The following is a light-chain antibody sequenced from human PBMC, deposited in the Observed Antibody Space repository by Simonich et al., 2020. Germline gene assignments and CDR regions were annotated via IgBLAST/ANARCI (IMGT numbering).Light chain of an antibody. CDR2: DVS. CDR3: CSYAGSYTFWV. J-gene: IGLJ3*02. V-gene: IGLV2-11*01. Sequence: QSALTQPRSVSGSPGQSVTISCTGTSSDVGGYNYFSWYQQHPGQAPKLMIYDVSKRPSVVPDRFSGSKSGNTASLTISGLQAEDEADYYCCSYAGSYTFWVFGGGTKLTVL. CDR1: SSDVGGYNY.